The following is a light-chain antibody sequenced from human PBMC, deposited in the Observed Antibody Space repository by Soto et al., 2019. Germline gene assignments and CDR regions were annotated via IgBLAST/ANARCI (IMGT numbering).Light chain of an antibody. CDR1: QSVLSSSDKRNY. V-gene: IGKV4-1*01. J-gene: IGKJ2*01. CDR2: WAS. CDR3: QQYYDTPLT. Sequence: DIVMTQSPDSLAVSLGERATINCKSSQSVLSSSDKRNYLAWYQQKSGQPPKLLIYWASTRESGVPDRFSGSASETDFTLTISSLQDEDVAVYYCQQYYDTPLTFGQGTKLEIK.